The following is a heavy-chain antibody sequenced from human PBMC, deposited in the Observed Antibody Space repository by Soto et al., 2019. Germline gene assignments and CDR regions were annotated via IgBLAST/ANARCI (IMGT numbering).Heavy chain of an antibody. Sequence: GGSLRLSCAASGFTFSSYGMHWVRQAPGKGLEWVAVISYDGSNKYYADSVKGRFTISRDNSKNTLYLQMNSLRAEDTAVYYCAKEVDGTATHYYYGMDVWGQGTTVTVSS. CDR3: AKEVDGTATHYYYGMDV. CDR2: ISYDGSNK. V-gene: IGHV3-30*18. D-gene: IGHD2-21*02. J-gene: IGHJ6*02. CDR1: GFTFSSYG.